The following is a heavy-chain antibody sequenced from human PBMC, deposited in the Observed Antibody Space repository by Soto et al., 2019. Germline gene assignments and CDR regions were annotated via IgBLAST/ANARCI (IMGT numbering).Heavy chain of an antibody. CDR3: ARRYGDYFAF. Sequence: SSETLSLTCTVSGGSISSYYWSWIRQPPGKGLEWIGYIYYSGGTNYNPSLKSRVTISVATSKNQFSLKLSSVTAADTAVYYCARRYGDYFAFWGQGTLVTVSS. CDR1: GGSISSYY. D-gene: IGHD4-17*01. J-gene: IGHJ4*02. CDR2: IYYSGGT. V-gene: IGHV4-59*08.